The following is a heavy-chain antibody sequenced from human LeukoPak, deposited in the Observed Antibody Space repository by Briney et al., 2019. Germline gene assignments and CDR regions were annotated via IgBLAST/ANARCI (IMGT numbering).Heavy chain of an antibody. J-gene: IGHJ2*01. CDR3: ARYSSGWYFDL. D-gene: IGHD6-19*01. CDR2: INPNSGGT. V-gene: IGHV1-2*02. CDR1: GCTFTGYY. Sequence: ASVTVSCTTSGCTFTGYYMHWVRQAPGQGLEWMGWINPNSGGTNYAQKFQGRVTMTRDTSISTAYMELTRLRSDDTAGYYCARYSSGWYFDLWGRGTLVTVSS.